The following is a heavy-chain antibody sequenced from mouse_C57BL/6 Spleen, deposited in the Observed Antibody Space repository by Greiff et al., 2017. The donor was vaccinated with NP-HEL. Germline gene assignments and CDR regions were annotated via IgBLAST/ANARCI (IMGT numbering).Heavy chain of an antibody. D-gene: IGHD1-1*01. CDR3: ALTVVDAMDC. CDR1: GFNIKDYY. V-gene: IGHV14-2*01. J-gene: IGHJ4*01. Sequence: EVQLQQSGAELVKPGASVKLSCTASGFNIKDYYMHWVKQRTEQGLEWIGRIDPEDGETKYAPQFQGKATITADTSSNTAYRQLSSLTSEDTAVYYSALTVVDAMDCWGQGTSGTVSS. CDR2: IDPEDGET.